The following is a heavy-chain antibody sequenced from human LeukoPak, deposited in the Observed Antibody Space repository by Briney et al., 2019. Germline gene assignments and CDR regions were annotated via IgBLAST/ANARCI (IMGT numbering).Heavy chain of an antibody. D-gene: IGHD3-10*01. CDR3: AKGHYGSGTYGWFDP. CDR1: GFTVSSNY. Sequence: GGSLRLSCAASGFTVSSNYMSWVRQAPGKGLEWVSIIYSGGSTFYADSVKGRFTISRDNSKKKLYLQMNSLRAEDTAVYYCAKGHYGSGTYGWFDPWGQGTLVTVSS. J-gene: IGHJ5*02. V-gene: IGHV3-53*01. CDR2: IYSGGST.